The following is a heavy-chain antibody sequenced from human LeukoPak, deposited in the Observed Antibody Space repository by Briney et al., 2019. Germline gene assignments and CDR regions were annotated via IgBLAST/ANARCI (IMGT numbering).Heavy chain of an antibody. Sequence: GGSLRLSCAASGFTFSNYWMSWVRQAPGKGLEWVANIREDGSEKYYVDSVKGQCTISRDNAKNSLFLQMDSLRAEDTAVYYCARDRPDSGWLVGHLCYFDYWGQGTLVTVSS. CDR3: ARDRPDSGWLVGHLCYFDY. V-gene: IGHV3-7*01. D-gene: IGHD6-19*01. J-gene: IGHJ4*02. CDR2: IREDGSEK. CDR1: GFTFSNYW.